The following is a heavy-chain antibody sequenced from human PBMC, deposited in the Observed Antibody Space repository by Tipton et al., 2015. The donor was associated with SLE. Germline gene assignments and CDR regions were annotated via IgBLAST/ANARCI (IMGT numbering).Heavy chain of an antibody. V-gene: IGHV3-30*02. D-gene: IGHD3-10*01. J-gene: IGHJ3*02. CDR3: AKDLGPRGAFDI. CDR1: GFTFSSYG. Sequence: SLRLSCAASGFTFSSYGMHWVRQAPGKGLEWVAFIRYDGSNKYYADSVKGRFTISRDNSKNTLYLQTNSLRAEDTAVYYCAKDLGPRGAFDIWGQGTMVTVSS. CDR2: IRYDGSNK.